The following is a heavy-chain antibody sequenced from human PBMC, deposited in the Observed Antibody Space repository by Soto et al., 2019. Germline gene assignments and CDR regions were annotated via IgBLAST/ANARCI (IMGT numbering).Heavy chain of an antibody. V-gene: IGHV3-72*01. Sequence: GGSLRLSCAASGFTFSDHYMDWARQAPGKGLEWVGRSRNKANSYSTEYAASVKGRFSISRDDSKNSLYLQMNSLKTEDTAVYYCVHDFFGMNHWGQGTLVTVSS. CDR1: GFTFSDHY. CDR2: SRNKANSYST. D-gene: IGHD3-3*01. J-gene: IGHJ5*02. CDR3: VHDFFGMNH.